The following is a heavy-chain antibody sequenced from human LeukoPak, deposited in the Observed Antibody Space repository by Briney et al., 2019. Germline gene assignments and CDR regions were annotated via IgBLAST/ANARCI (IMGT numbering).Heavy chain of an antibody. D-gene: IGHD6-13*01. V-gene: IGHV4-59*01. CDR1: GGSISSYY. J-gene: IGHJ5*02. CDR3: AGKEVIAAGWFDP. CDR2: IYYSGST. Sequence: SETLSLTCTVPGGSISSYYWSWIRQPPGKGLEWIGYIYYSGSTNYNPSLKSRVTISVDTSKNQFSLKLSSVTAADTAVYYCAGKEVIAAGWFDPWGQGTLVTVSS.